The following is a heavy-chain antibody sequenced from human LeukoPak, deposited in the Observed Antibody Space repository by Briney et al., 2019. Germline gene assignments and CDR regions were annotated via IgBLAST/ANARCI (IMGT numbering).Heavy chain of an antibody. CDR1: GFTVSSNY. D-gene: IGHD3-9*01. Sequence: GGSLRLSCAASGFTVSSNYMSWVRQAPGKGLEWVSLTYSDGSGGSTYYADSVKGRFTISRDNSKNTLYLQMYSLRAEDTAVYYCVRDYDVLTGTAMDVWGQGTTVTVSS. CDR3: VRDYDVLTGTAMDV. V-gene: IGHV3-53*01. J-gene: IGHJ6*02. CDR2: TYSDGSGGST.